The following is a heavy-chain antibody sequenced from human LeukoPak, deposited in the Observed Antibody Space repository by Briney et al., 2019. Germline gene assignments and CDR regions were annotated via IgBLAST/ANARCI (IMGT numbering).Heavy chain of an antibody. CDR1: GGSFSGYY. CDR3: ARDLVNRIPYYYYGMDV. D-gene: IGHD2/OR15-2a*01. CDR2: INHSGST. V-gene: IGHV4-34*01. J-gene: IGHJ6*02. Sequence: SETLSLTCAVYGGSFSGYYWSWIRQPPGKGLEWIGEINHSGSTNYNPSLKSRVTISVDTSKNQFSLKLSSVTAADTAVYYRARDLVNRIPYYYYGMDVWGQGTTVTVSS.